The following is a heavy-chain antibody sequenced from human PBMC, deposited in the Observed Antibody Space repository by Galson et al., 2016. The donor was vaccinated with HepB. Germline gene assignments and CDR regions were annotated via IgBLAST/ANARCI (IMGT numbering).Heavy chain of an antibody. Sequence: SVKVSCKASGGTFITYAISWVRQAPGQGLEWMGGILPISGTTNYAQKFQGRVTITADKSTGTTYMELSSLSSEEPAMYSCARERVRGTLLGSGELLDLWGQGTLVSVSS. CDR2: ILPISGTT. CDR1: GGTFITYA. D-gene: IGHD3-10*01. J-gene: IGHJ5*02. CDR3: ARERVRGTLLGSGELLDL. V-gene: IGHV1-69*06.